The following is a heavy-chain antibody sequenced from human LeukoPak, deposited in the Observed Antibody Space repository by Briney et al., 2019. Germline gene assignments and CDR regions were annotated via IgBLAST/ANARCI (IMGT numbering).Heavy chain of an antibody. J-gene: IGHJ4*02. CDR1: GGSISSYY. Sequence: SETLSLTCTVSGGSISSYYWSWIRQPPGKGLEWIGYIYYSGSTSYNPSLKSRVTISVDTSKNQFSLKLSSVTAADTAVYYCASSRGAMVDYWGQGTLVTVSS. CDR3: ASSRGAMVDY. V-gene: IGHV4-59*01. CDR2: IYYSGST. D-gene: IGHD5-18*01.